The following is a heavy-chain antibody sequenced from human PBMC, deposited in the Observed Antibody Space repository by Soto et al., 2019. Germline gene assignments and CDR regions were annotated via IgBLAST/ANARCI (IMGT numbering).Heavy chain of an antibody. V-gene: IGHV4-31*03. CDR1: GCSISSGCYY. J-gene: IGHJ5*02. Sequence: SETLSLTCTVSGCSISSGCYYWSWIRQHPGKGLEWIGYIYYSGSTYYNPSLKSRVTISVDTSKNQFSLKLSSVTAADTAVYYCARVTTVNNWFDPWGQGTLVTVSS. D-gene: IGHD4-17*01. CDR3: ARVTTVNNWFDP. CDR2: IYYSGST.